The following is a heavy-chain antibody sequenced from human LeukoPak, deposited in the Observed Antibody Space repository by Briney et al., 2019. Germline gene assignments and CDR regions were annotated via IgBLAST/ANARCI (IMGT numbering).Heavy chain of an antibody. D-gene: IGHD6-19*01. CDR2: IKEDGSEK. CDR3: ARTDSRGWLSYFDY. J-gene: IGHJ4*02. CDR1: GFTFTNYY. Sequence: GGSLRLSSVVSGFTFTNYYLTWVRQAPGKGLEGGANIKEDGSEKNYVDSVKGRFTISRDNSKNTLYLQMNSLRAEDTAVYYCARTDSRGWLSYFDYWGQGTLVTVSS. V-gene: IGHV3-7*05.